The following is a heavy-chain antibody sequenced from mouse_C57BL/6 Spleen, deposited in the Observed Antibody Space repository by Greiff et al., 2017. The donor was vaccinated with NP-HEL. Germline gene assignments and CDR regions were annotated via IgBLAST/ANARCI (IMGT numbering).Heavy chain of an antibody. V-gene: IGHV1-80*01. Sequence: QVQLQQSGAELVKPGASVKISCKASGYAFSSYWMNWVKQRPGKGLEWIGQIYPGDGDTNYNGKFKGKATLTADKSSSTAYMQLSSLTSEDTAVYFCARRGVYYGNPDYFDYWGQGTTLTVSS. CDR1: GYAFSSYW. J-gene: IGHJ2*01. CDR3: ARRGVYYGNPDYFDY. D-gene: IGHD2-1*01. CDR2: IYPGDGDT.